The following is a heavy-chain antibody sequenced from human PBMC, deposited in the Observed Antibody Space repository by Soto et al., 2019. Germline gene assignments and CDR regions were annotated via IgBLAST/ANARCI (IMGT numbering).Heavy chain of an antibody. V-gene: IGHV1-18*01. CDR3: ARDIYGGNCCDAFDI. J-gene: IGHJ3*02. D-gene: IGHD2-15*01. CDR2: IIPYNGKT. Sequence: QAQLAQSGAEVKKPGASVNISCKASGYTFTNYGFIWVRQAPGHGLEWVGWIIPYNGKTEYAQKFQGRVTMTRDKPTSTAYMELRSLRSDDTAVYYCARDIYGGNCCDAFDIWGQGTMVTVSS. CDR1: GYTFTNYG.